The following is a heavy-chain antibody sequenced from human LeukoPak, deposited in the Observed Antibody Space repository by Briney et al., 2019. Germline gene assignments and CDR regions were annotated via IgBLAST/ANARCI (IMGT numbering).Heavy chain of an antibody. CDR2: ISGSGGST. J-gene: IGHJ4*02. D-gene: IGHD6-13*01. CDR3: AKDPSYGSSLPGDFDY. CDR1: GFTFSSYA. Sequence: AGGSLRLSCAASGFTFSSYAMSWVRQAPGKGLEWVSAISGSGGSTYYADSVKGRFTISRDNSKNTLYLQMNSLRAEDTAVYYCAKDPSYGSSLPGDFDYWGQGTLVTVSS. V-gene: IGHV3-23*01.